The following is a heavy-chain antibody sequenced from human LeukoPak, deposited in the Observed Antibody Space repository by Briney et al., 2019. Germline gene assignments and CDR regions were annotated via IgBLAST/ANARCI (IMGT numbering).Heavy chain of an antibody. D-gene: IGHD3-22*01. V-gene: IGHV1-18*01. CDR3: ARVPAYYYDSSGYSPFDY. J-gene: IGHJ4*02. Sequence: ASVKVSCKASGYTFTSYGISWVRQAPGQGLEWMGWISAYNGNTNYAQKLQGRVTMTTDTSTSTAYMELRSLRSDDTAVYYCARVPAYYYDSSGYSPFDYWGQGTLVTVSS. CDR1: GYTFTSYG. CDR2: ISAYNGNT.